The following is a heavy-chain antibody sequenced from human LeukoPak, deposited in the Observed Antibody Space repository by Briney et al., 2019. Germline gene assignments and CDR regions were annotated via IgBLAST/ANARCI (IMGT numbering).Heavy chain of an antibody. CDR2: IYYSGST. D-gene: IGHD6-13*01. V-gene: IGHV4-59*08. Sequence: SETLSLTCTVSGGSISSYYWSWIRQPPGKGLEWIGYIYYSGSTNYNPSLKSRVTISVDTSKNQFSLKLSSVTAADTAVYYCARQHGGRSSWYYFDYWGQGTLVTVSS. J-gene: IGHJ4*02. CDR1: GGSISSYY. CDR3: ARQHGGRSSWYYFDY.